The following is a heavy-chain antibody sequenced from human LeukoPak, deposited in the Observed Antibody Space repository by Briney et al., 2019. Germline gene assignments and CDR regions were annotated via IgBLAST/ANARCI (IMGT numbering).Heavy chain of an antibody. V-gene: IGHV4-4*07. CDR1: GGSISGYY. CDR3: ARLRYSSGWSYFDY. D-gene: IGHD6-19*01. J-gene: IGHJ4*02. CDR2: IYTSGST. Sequence: SETLSLTCTVSGGSISGYYGSWIRQPAGKGLDWIGRIYTSGSTNYNTSLKSRVTMSVDTSKNQFSLKLSSVTAADTAVYYCARLRYSSGWSYFDYWGQGTLVTVSS.